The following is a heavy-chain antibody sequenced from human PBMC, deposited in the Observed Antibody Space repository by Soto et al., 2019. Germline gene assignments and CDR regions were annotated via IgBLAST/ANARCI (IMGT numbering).Heavy chain of an antibody. J-gene: IGHJ6*03. CDR1: GFTFSSYR. D-gene: IGHD3-3*01. V-gene: IGHV3-48*01. CDR3: AGWGGDDFGSGEYYYYYMDV. CDR2: ISSSSSTI. Sequence: EVQLVESGGGLVQPGGSLRLSCAASGFTFSSYRMNWVRQAPGKGLEWVSYISSSSSTIYYADSVKGRFTISRDNAKNSPYLEMNSLRAADTAVYYCAGWGGDDFGSGEYYYYYMDVWGKGTTVTVSS.